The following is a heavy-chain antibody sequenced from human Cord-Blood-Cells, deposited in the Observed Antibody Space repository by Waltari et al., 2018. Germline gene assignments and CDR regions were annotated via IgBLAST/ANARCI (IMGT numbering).Heavy chain of an antibody. CDR2: INPNSGGT. CDR3: ARSLAAQYYHYYYYMDV. J-gene: IGHJ6*03. CDR1: GYTFTGYY. Sequence: QVQLVQSGAEVKKPGASVKVSCKASGYTFTGYYMHWVRQAPGQGLVWMGWINPNSGGTNYAQKFQGRVTMTRDTSISTAYMELSRLRSDDTAVYYCARSLAAQYYHYYYYMDVWGKGTTVTVSS. D-gene: IGHD6-6*01. V-gene: IGHV1-2*02.